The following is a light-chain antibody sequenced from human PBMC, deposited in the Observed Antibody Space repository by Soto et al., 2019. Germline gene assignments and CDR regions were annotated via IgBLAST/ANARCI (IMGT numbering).Light chain of an antibody. CDR3: QQVNNFRFT. J-gene: IGKJ2*01. CDR2: GAS. Sequence: IQLTQSPSSLSASVGDRVTITCRASQGINKCLAWYQQRPGKAHQLLVYGASTLQSGVPSRFSGGGSGIVFTLNISRLKPEEFAINYCQQVNNFRFTFGQGTNWTSN. V-gene: IGKV1-9*01. CDR1: QGINKC.